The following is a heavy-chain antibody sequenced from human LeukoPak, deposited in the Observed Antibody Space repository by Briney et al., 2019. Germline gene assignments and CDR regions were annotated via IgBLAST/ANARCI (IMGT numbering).Heavy chain of an antibody. J-gene: IGHJ3*02. V-gene: IGHV1-46*01. D-gene: IGHD7-27*01. CDR1: GYTFTSHD. Sequence: ASVKVSCKASGYTFTSHDINWVRQAPGQGLEWMGIINPSGGSTSYAQKFQGRVTMTRDTSTSTVYMELSSLRSEDTAVYYCAREPLGIGAFDIWGQGTMVTVSS. CDR2: INPSGGST. CDR3: AREPLGIGAFDI.